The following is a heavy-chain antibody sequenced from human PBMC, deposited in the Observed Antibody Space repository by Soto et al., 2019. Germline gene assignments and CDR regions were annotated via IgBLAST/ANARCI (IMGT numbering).Heavy chain of an antibody. CDR1: GFTFSNAW. D-gene: IGHD3-22*01. CDR3: TTDLSYYYDSSGYYYSSY. CDR2: IKSKTDGGTT. Sequence: GGSLRRSCVASGFTFSNAWMNWVRQAPGKGLEWVGRIKSKTDGGTTDYAAPEKGRFTISRDDSKNTLYLQMNSLKTEDTAVYYCTTDLSYYYDSSGYYYSSYWGQGTLVTVSS. V-gene: IGHV3-15*07. J-gene: IGHJ4*02.